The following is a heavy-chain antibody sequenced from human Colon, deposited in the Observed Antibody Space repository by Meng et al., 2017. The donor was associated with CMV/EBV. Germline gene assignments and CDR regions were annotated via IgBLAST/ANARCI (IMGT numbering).Heavy chain of an antibody. D-gene: IGHD3-9*01. CDR3: ARDGGVPYYQSLTGYSYLDY. J-gene: IGHJ4*02. Sequence: GESLKISCASSGIVFNTYAVHWVRQAPGKGLEWVAFIHYDRTTRPYVDSVKDRSTISRDTSKNTVYLQMNSLRPEDTAIYFCARDGGVPYYQSLTGYSYLDYWGQGTMVTVSS. CDR1: GIVFNTYA. V-gene: IGHV3-30*02. CDR2: IHYDRTTR.